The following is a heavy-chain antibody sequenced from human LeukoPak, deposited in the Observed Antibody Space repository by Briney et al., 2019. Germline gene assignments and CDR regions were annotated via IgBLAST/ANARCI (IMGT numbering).Heavy chain of an antibody. J-gene: IGHJ3*02. D-gene: IGHD5-24*01. CDR1: GGSISSDY. CDR3: ARDLRNTISDAFDI. V-gene: IGHV4-4*07. Sequence: PSETLSLTCTVSGGSISSDYWSWIRQPAGKGLEWIGRIYTSGSTNYNPSLKSRVTISVDKSKNQFSLKLSSVTAADTAVYYCARDLRNTISDAFDIWGQGTMVTVSS. CDR2: IYTSGST.